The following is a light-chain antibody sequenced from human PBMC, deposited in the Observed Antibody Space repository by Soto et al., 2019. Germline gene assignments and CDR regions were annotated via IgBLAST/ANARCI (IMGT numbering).Light chain of an antibody. CDR2: KGT. CDR1: SSDVGAYNS. Sequence: QSVLAQPASVSGPPGQSITISCTGTSSDVGAYNSVSWYQQHPHKAPQVIIYKGTQRPSGVSNRFSGSTSGNAASLTISGLQADDEADYFCCSSAPESTYVFGSGTEVTVL. J-gene: IGLJ1*01. CDR3: CSSAPESTYV. V-gene: IGLV2-23*01.